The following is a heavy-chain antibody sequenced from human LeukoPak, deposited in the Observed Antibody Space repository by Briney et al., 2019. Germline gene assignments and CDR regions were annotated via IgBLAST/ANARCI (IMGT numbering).Heavy chain of an antibody. Sequence: SETLSLTCTVSGGSISSYHWSWIRQPAGKGPEWVGRIFASGNTNYNPSLKSRVTMSVDTSKNQFSLKLRSVTAADTAVYYCASYYDILTGRQAFDIWGQGTMVTVSS. CDR1: GGSISSYH. J-gene: IGHJ3*02. CDR2: IFASGNT. CDR3: ASYYDILTGRQAFDI. D-gene: IGHD3-9*01. V-gene: IGHV4-4*07.